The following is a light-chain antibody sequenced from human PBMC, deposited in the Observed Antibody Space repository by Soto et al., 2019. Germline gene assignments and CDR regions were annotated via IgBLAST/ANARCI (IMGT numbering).Light chain of an antibody. Sequence: EIVLTQSPGTLSLSPGERAPLSCRASQSVSSSYLAWYQQKPGQAPRLLIYGASSRATGIPDRFSGSGSGTDFTLTISRLEPEDFAVYHCQQYGDSPLTFGGGTKVDIK. V-gene: IGKV3-20*01. CDR3: QQYGDSPLT. CDR1: QSVSSSY. J-gene: IGKJ4*01. CDR2: GAS.